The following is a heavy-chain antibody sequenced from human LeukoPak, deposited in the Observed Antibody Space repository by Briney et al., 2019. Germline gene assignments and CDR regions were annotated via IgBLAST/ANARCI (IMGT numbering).Heavy chain of an antibody. V-gene: IGHV3-21*01. CDR3: ARAYGDYDYYYYMDV. Sequence: SGGSLRLSCAASGFTFSSYSMNWVRQAPGKGLEWVSSISSSSSYIYYADSVKGRFTISRDNAKNSLYLQMNSLRAEDTAVYYCARAYGDYDYYYYMDVWGKGTTVTVSS. CDR2: ISSSSSYI. CDR1: GFTFSSYS. J-gene: IGHJ6*03. D-gene: IGHD4-17*01.